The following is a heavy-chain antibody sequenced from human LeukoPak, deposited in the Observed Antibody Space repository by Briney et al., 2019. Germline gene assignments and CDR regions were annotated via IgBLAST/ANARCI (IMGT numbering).Heavy chain of an antibody. CDR3: ARDRNRGDFDY. CDR1: GGSISSYY. J-gene: IGHJ4*02. CDR2: IYYSGST. D-gene: IGHD3-10*01. V-gene: IGHV4-59*01. Sequence: SETLSLTCTVSGGSISSYYWSWIRQPPGKGLEWIGYIYYSGSTNYSPSLKSRVTISVDTSKNQFSLKLSSVTAADTAVYYCARDRNRGDFDYWGQGTLVPVSS.